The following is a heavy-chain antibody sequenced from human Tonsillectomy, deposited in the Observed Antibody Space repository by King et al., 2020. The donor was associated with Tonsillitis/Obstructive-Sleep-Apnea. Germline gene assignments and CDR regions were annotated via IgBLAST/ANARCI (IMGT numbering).Heavy chain of an antibody. CDR3: ARVSGYYYEDFDY. Sequence: QLVQSGAEVKKPGASVKVSCKASGYTFTDYYMHWVRQAPGQGLEWMGWINPNSGGTNYAQKFQGWVTMTRDTSISTAYMELSRLRSDDTAVYYCARVSGYYYEDFDYWGQGTLVTVSS. CDR2: INPNSGGT. CDR1: GYTFTDYY. V-gene: IGHV1-2*04. D-gene: IGHD3-22*01. J-gene: IGHJ4*02.